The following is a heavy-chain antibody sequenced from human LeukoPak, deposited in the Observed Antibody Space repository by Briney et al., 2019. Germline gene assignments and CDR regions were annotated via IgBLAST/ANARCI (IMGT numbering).Heavy chain of an antibody. CDR1: GGTFSSYA. V-gene: IGHV1-69*01. CDR3: ARDTSATNGVMLFD. D-gene: IGHD2-8*01. J-gene: IGHJ1*01. CDR2: IIPIFGTA. Sequence: ASVKVSCKASGGTFSSYAISWVRQAPGQGLEWMGGIIPIFGTANYAQKFQGRVTITADESTSTAYMELSSLRSEDTAVYYCARDTSATNGVMLFDWGQGTLVTVSS.